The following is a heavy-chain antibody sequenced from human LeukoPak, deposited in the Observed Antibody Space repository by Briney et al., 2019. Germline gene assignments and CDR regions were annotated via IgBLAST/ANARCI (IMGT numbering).Heavy chain of an antibody. Sequence: SETLSLTCTVPGGSISSSSYCSGWIRQPPGKGLEWLGRIYYSGSTYYNPSLKSRVTISVDTSKNQFSLKLSSVTAADTAVYYCARHSGSGSFDAFDIWGQGTMVTVSS. J-gene: IGHJ3*02. D-gene: IGHD1-26*01. CDR3: ARHSGSGSFDAFDI. V-gene: IGHV4-39*01. CDR1: GGSISSSSYC. CDR2: IYYSGST.